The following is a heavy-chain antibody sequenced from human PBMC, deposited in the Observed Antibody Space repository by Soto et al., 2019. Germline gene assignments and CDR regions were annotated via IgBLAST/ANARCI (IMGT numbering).Heavy chain of an antibody. V-gene: IGHV3-21*06. J-gene: IGHJ4*02. CDR3: ARESEDLTSNFDY. CDR1: VFTFTRYS. Sequence: GSLRLSCAASVFTFTRYSMNWVRQAPGKGLEWVSSISSTTNYIYYGDSMKGRFTISRDNAKNSLYLEMNSLRAEDTAVYYCARESEDLTSNFDYWGQGTLVTVSS. CDR2: ISSTTNYI.